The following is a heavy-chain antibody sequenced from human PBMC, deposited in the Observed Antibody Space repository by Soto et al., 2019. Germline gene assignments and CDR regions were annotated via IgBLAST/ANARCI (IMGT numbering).Heavy chain of an antibody. J-gene: IGHJ6*03. D-gene: IGHD3-10*01. CDR3: ARGLILWFGELSRRGGYYYYMDV. V-gene: IGHV4-34*01. CDR2: INDSGNI. CDR1: GGSLSGYQ. Sequence: QVQLQQWGAGLLKPSETLSLTCAVYGGSLSGYQWSWIRQTPGKGLEWIGEINDSGNINYNPSLKSRVTILLDTPRKQISLKLGAVTAADSAVYYCARGLILWFGELSRRGGYYYYMDVGGKGTTVAVSS.